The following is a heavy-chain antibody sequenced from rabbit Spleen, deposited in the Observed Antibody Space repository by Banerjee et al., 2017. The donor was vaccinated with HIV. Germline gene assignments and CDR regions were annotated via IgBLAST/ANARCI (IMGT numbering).Heavy chain of an antibody. CDR3: AKTPGNGIGGGMDL. J-gene: IGHJ6*01. Sequence: QSLEESGGDLVKPGASLTLTCTASGFSFSSSYHICWVRQAPEKGLEWIACIDSGSSGFTYCARCAKGRFTISKTSSATVTLQMTSLTAADTATYFCAKTPGNGIGGGMDLWGQGTLVTVS. CDR2: IDSGSSGFT. CDR1: GFSFSSSYH. D-gene: IGHD3-1*01. V-gene: IGHV1S40*01.